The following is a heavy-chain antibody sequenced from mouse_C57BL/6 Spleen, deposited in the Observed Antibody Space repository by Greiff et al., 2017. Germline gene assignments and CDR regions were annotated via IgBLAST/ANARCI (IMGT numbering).Heavy chain of an antibody. J-gene: IGHJ4*01. Sequence: QVQLQQPGAELVKPGASVKMSCKASGYTFTSYWITWVKQRPGQGLEWIGDIYPGSGSPNYNEKFKSKATLTVDTSSSTAYMQLSSLTSEDSAVYYCARPRTAQVPYAMDYWGQGTSVTVSS. D-gene: IGHD3-2*02. V-gene: IGHV1-55*01. CDR3: ARPRTAQVPYAMDY. CDR1: GYTFTSYW. CDR2: IYPGSGSP.